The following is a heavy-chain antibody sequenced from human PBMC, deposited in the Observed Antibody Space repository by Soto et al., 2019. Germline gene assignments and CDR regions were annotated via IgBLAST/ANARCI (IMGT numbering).Heavy chain of an antibody. Sequence: QVHLVQSGGGVVQPGRSLRLSCSASGFTFTNFGMHWVRQAPGKGLEWVALIWYDGSKRFYADSVRGRFTISRDTSKKMVYLQMNSLRAEDTALYYCVRDYCSTSSCYDYWGQGRLVIVSS. D-gene: IGHD2-15*01. J-gene: IGHJ4*02. CDR3: VRDYCSTSSCYDY. CDR2: IWYDGSKR. CDR1: GFTFTNFG. V-gene: IGHV3-33*01.